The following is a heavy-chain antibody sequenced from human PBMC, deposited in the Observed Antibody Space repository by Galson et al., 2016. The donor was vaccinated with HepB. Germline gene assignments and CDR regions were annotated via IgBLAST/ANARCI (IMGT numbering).Heavy chain of an antibody. CDR3: TRDRVLTAAGYSYRMDV. CDR2: IRSKAYGGTT. Sequence: SLRLSCAASGFTFGDYAMSWFRQAPGKGLEWVGFIRSKAYGGTTEYAASVKGRFTISRDDSKSIAYLQMNSLKTEDTAVYYCTRDRVLTAAGYSYRMDVWGQGTTVTVSS. V-gene: IGHV3-49*03. CDR1: GFTFGDYA. J-gene: IGHJ6*02. D-gene: IGHD4/OR15-4a*01.